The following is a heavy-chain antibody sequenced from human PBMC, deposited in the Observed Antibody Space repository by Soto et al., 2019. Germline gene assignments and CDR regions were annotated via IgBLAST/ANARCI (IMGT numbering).Heavy chain of an antibody. Sequence: EVQLVESGGGLVQPGESLRLSCAASGFTISSYGMHWVRQAPGKGLEYVSGISSDGGGAYHANSVKGRFSISRDNSKNTLYLQMGSMLTADMAVYYCARRGVSGSYPFDYWGQGTLVTVSS. CDR2: ISSDGGGA. V-gene: IGHV3-64*01. J-gene: IGHJ4*02. CDR1: GFTISSYG. D-gene: IGHD1-26*01. CDR3: ARRGVSGSYPFDY.